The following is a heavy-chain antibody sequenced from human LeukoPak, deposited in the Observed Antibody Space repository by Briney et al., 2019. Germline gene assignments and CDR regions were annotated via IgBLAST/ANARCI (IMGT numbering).Heavy chain of an antibody. V-gene: IGHV1-2*02. CDR2: INPNSGGT. J-gene: IGHJ4*02. CDR3: ARDPVVGTVPGGY. Sequence: GASVKVSCKASGYTFTGYYMHWVRQAPGQGLEWMGWINPNSGGTNYAQKFQGRVTMTRDTSISTAYVELSRLRSDDTAVYYCARDPVVGTVPGGYWGQGTLVTVSS. D-gene: IGHD6-19*01. CDR1: GYTFTGYY.